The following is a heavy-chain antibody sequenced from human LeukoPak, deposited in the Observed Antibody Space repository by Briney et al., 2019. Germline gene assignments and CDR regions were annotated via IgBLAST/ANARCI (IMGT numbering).Heavy chain of an antibody. CDR2: VYYSGVT. V-gene: IGHV4-59*08. CDR1: GGSTGSDY. J-gene: IGHJ4*02. CDR3: ARLSLHCSGGSCYRGAFDS. D-gene: IGHD2-15*01. Sequence: SETLSLTCTVSGGSTGSDYWSWIRHPPGKGLEWISYVYYSGVTSYNPSLKSRVAISIDTSKNPFSLNLSSVTAADTAVYYCARLSLHCSGGSCYRGAFDSWGQGTLVTVSS.